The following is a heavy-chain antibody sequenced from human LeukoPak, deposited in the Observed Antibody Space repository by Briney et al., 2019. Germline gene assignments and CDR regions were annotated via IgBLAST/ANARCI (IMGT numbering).Heavy chain of an antibody. CDR3: ARGHSVGWELGVCDH. Sequence: PGGSLRLSCAASGITFSGYAMHWVRQAPGKGLEWVALIKYDGSNEYYADSVKGRFTISRDDSKNTLYLQMNSLRAEDTAVYYCARGHSVGWELGVCDHWGQGTLVAVAS. D-gene: IGHD1-26*01. CDR1: GITFSGYA. J-gene: IGHJ4*02. CDR2: IKYDGSNE. V-gene: IGHV3-33*01.